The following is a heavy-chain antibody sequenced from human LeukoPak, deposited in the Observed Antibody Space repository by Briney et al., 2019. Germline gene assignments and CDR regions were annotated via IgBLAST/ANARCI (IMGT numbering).Heavy chain of an antibody. V-gene: IGHV4-39*07. CDR2: IYYSGST. Sequence: SETLSLTCTVSGGSISSSSYYWGWIRQPPGKGLEWIGSIYYSGSTYYNPSLKSRVTISVDTSKNQFSLKLSSVTAADTAVYYCARTRYSSSWNWGQGTLVTVSS. CDR1: GGSISSSSYY. CDR3: ARTRYSSSWN. J-gene: IGHJ4*02. D-gene: IGHD6-13*01.